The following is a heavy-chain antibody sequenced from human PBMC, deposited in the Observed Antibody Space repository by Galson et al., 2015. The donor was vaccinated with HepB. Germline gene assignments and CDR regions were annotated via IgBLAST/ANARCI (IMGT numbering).Heavy chain of an antibody. CDR3: ARAIYCTDGVCQDY. Sequence: SVKVSCKASGYTFTRYYVHWVRQAPGQGLEWMGVINPSGGSTTYAQKFQGRVTMTRDTSTSTVYMEVSSLRYEDTAVYYCARAIYCTDGVCQDYWGQGTLVTVSS. CDR2: INPSGGST. D-gene: IGHD2-8*01. V-gene: IGHV1-46*01. CDR1: GYTFTRYY. J-gene: IGHJ4*02.